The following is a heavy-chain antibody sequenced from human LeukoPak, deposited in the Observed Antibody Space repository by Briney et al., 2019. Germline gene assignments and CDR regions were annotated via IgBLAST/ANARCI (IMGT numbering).Heavy chain of an antibody. D-gene: IGHD1-26*01. CDR3: AKDANYFDSGSYLIPFDF. J-gene: IGHJ4*02. CDR1: GFTFSRNA. Sequence: GGSLRLSCALSGFTFSRNAMNWVRQAPGKGLEWVASISGNGLGTYYADSVKGRFNISRDNSKNTLYLHMESLRTEDTAVYYCAKDANYFDSGSYLIPFDFWGQGTRVTVSS. CDR2: ISGNGLGT. V-gene: IGHV3-23*01.